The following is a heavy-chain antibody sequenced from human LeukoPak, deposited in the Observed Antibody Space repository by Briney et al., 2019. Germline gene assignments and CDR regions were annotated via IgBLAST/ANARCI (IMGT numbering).Heavy chain of an antibody. V-gene: IGHV3-53*01. J-gene: IGHJ4*02. Sequence: PGGSLRLPCAASGFTVSNNYMSWVRQAPGRGLEWVSVIYSDGSTYYADSVKGRFTISRDNSKNTLFLQMNRLRAEDTAVYYCARGTGDGDYLFYWGQGTLVTVSS. D-gene: IGHD3-16*01. CDR3: ARGTGDGDYLFY. CDR1: GFTVSNNY. CDR2: IYSDGST.